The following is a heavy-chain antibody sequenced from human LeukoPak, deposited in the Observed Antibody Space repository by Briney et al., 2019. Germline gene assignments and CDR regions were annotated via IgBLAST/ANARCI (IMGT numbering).Heavy chain of an antibody. Sequence: GESLKISCQTSGFMFTTYWIGWVRQMPGKGLECMGLVYGGDSDTTYSPSFQGQVTVSVEKSITTAYLQWGSLKASDTAMYYCARRHYYNWGSYDFWGQGTLVTVSS. CDR2: VYGGDSDT. CDR1: GFMFTTYW. V-gene: IGHV5-51*01. J-gene: IGHJ4*02. D-gene: IGHD3-16*01. CDR3: ARRHYYNWGSYDF.